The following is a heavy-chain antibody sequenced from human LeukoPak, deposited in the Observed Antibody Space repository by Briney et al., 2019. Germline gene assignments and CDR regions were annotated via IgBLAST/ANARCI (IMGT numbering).Heavy chain of an antibody. CDR2: ISGSGGST. Sequence: GGSLRLSCAASGFTFSSYGMSWVRQAPGKGLEWVSAISGSGGSTYYADSAKGRFTISRDNSKNTLYLEVISLTAEDTAVYYCAKDDAWLRFGEWSQGTLVTVSS. D-gene: IGHD3-10*01. CDR1: GFTFSSYG. J-gene: IGHJ4*02. V-gene: IGHV3-23*01. CDR3: AKDDAWLRFGE.